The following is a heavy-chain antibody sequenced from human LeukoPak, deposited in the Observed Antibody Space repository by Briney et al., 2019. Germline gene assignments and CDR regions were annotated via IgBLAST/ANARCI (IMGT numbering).Heavy chain of an antibody. CDR3: ARAGYSLSSPFDY. CDR1: GGSIISGSYY. V-gene: IGHV4-61*02. J-gene: IGHJ4*01. Sequence: SETLSLTCTVSGGSIISGSYYWTWIRQPAGKGLEWIGRIYSSGSTNYNPSLKSRVTISVDTSKNRFSLNLSSVTAADTAVYYCARAGYSLSSPFDYWGQGTLVTVSS. CDR2: IYSSGST. D-gene: IGHD6-6*01.